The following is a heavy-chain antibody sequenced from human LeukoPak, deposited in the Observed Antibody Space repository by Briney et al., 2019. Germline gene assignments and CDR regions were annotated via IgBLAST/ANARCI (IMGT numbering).Heavy chain of an antibody. CDR2: INPDSGVR. J-gene: IGHJ4*02. CDR3: ARAYCSGGDCYSKSNFDS. Sequence: RASVKVSCKASGYTFTAYYMHWVRQAPGQRLEWMGWINPDSGVRNYAQKFQGRVTMTRATSITTAYMELSRLRSDDTAIYYCARAYCSGGDCYSKSNFDSWGQGTLVTVSP. V-gene: IGHV1-2*02. D-gene: IGHD2-15*01. CDR1: GYTFTAYY.